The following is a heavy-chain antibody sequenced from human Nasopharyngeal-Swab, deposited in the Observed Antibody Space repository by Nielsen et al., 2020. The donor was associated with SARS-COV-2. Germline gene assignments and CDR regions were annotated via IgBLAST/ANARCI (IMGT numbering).Heavy chain of an antibody. CDR3: AKDLKPRFLEWLFLDY. CDR1: GFTFSSYA. Sequence: GGSLRLSCAASGFTFSSYAMTWVRQAPGKGLEWVSAISGSGFSTYYADSVKGRFTISRDNSKNTLYLQMNSLRAEDTAVYYCAKDLKPRFLEWLFLDYWGQGTLVTVSS. CDR2: ISGSGFST. J-gene: IGHJ4*02. D-gene: IGHD3-3*01. V-gene: IGHV3-23*01.